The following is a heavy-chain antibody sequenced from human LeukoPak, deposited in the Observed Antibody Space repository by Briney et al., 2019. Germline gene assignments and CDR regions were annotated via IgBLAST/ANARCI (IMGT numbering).Heavy chain of an antibody. CDR2: IIPILGIA. Sequence: SVKVSCKASGGTFSSYTISWVRQAPGQGLKWMGRIIPILGIANYAQKFQGRVTITADKSTSTAYMELSSLRSEDTAVYYCARSKQLVGRMGLDWLFDYWGQGTLVTVSS. CDR1: GGTFSSYT. V-gene: IGHV1-69*02. CDR3: ARSKQLVGRMGLDWLFDY. D-gene: IGHD6-6*01. J-gene: IGHJ4*02.